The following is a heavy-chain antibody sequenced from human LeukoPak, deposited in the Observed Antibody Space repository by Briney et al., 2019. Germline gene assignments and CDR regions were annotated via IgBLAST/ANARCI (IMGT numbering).Heavy chain of an antibody. J-gene: IGHJ4*02. V-gene: IGHV4-39*01. Sequence: SETLSLTCTVSGGSITSSSHHWGWLRQPPGKGLEWIGSIYYSGTTYYNPSLKSRVTISIDTSKNQFYLKLSSLTAADTAVYFCARRDDSSGYHKIFDYWGPGTLVTVSS. CDR1: GGSITSSSHH. CDR3: ARRDDSSGYHKIFDY. CDR2: IYYSGTT. D-gene: IGHD3-22*01.